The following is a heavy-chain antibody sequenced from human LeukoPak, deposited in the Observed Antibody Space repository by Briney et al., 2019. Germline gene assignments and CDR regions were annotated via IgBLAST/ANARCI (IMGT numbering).Heavy chain of an antibody. J-gene: IGHJ4*02. Sequence: GGSLRLSCAASGFTFSSYWMSWVRQAPGKGLEWVANIKQDGSEKYYVDSVKGRFTISRDNAKNSLYLQMNSLRAEDTAVYYCARDRGQYSSGYYDYWGQGTLSPSPQ. CDR3: ARDRGQYSSGYYDY. CDR2: IKQDGSEK. D-gene: IGHD3-22*01. V-gene: IGHV3-7*05. CDR1: GFTFSSYW.